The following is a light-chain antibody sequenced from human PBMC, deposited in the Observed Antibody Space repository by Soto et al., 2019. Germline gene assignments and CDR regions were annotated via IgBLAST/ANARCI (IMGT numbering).Light chain of an antibody. CDR1: QSVSSY. CDR3: QQRSNWPRT. V-gene: IGKV3-11*01. Sequence: EIVLTQSPATLSLSPGERATLSCRASQSVSSYLSWYQHKPGQAPRLLIYAAASRATGIPARFSGSGSGTDFTLTISSLEPEDFAVYYCQQRSNWPRTFGGGTKVEIK. CDR2: AAA. J-gene: IGKJ4*01.